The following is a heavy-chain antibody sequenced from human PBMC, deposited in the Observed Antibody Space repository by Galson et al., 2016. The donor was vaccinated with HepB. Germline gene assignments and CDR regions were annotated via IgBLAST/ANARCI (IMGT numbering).Heavy chain of an antibody. D-gene: IGHD5-12*01. V-gene: IGHV4-59*01. J-gene: IGHJ3*02. CDR1: GAPISGYY. CDR2: IHDSGST. CDR3: AREVAPHSFDI. Sequence: LSLTCTVSGAPISGYYWNWIRQRPGKGLEWIGYIHDSGSTIYNPSLKSRVTISIDTSKNQFSLKLTSVTAADTAVYYCAREVAPHSFDIWGQGAMVTVSS.